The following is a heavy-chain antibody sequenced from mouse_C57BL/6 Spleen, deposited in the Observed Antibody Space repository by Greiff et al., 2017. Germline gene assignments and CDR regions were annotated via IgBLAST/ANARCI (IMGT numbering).Heavy chain of an antibody. D-gene: IGHD3-2*02. Sequence: QVQLQQPGAELVKPGASVKMSCKASGYTFTSYWITWVKQRPGQGLEWIGDIYPGSGSTNYNEKFKSKATLTVDTSSITAYMQLISLTSEDSAVFYCSRSTSQAFAYWGQGTLVTVSA. J-gene: IGHJ3*01. V-gene: IGHV1-55*01. CDR1: GYTFTSYW. CDR3: SRSTSQAFAY. CDR2: IYPGSGST.